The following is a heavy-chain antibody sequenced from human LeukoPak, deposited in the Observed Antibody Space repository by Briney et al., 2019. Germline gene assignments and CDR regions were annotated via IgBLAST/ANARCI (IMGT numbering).Heavy chain of an antibody. J-gene: IGHJ4*02. CDR2: IKQDGSEK. CDR1: GFTFSSYW. Sequence: GGSLRLSCAASGFTFSSYWMSWVRQAPGKGLEWVANIKQDGSEKYYVDSVKGRFTFSRDNAKNSLYLQMNSLRAEDTAVYYCARTGLTYYYDSSGYYSYYFDYWGQGTLVTVSS. V-gene: IGHV3-7*01. CDR3: ARTGLTYYYDSSGYYSYYFDY. D-gene: IGHD3-22*01.